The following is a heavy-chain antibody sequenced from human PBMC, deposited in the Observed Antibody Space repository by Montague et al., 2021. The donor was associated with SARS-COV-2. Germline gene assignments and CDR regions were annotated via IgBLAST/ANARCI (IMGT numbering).Heavy chain of an antibody. CDR2: IYYSGST. CDR1: GGSISSSSYY. V-gene: IGHV4-39*01. CDR3: ARQKRRITIFGVVIPPVLPWFDP. D-gene: IGHD3-3*01. J-gene: IGHJ5*02. Sequence: SETLSLTCTVSGGSISSSSYYWGWIRQPPGKGLEWIRSIYYSGSTYYNPSLKSRVTISVDTSKNQFSLKLSSVTAADTAVYYCARQKRRITIFGVVIPPVLPWFDPWGQEPWSPSPQ.